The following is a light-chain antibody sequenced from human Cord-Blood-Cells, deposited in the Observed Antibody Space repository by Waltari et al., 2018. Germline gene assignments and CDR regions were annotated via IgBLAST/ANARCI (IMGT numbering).Light chain of an antibody. CDR3: YSAAGEV. J-gene: IGLJ2*01. CDR2: KDS. Sequence: SYELTQPSSVSVSPGQTARITCSGDVLAKKYARWFQQKPGQAPVLVIYKDSERPSGIPERFSVSSSGATVTLTISGAQVEDEADYYCYSAAGEVFGGGTKLTVL. CDR1: VLAKKY. V-gene: IGLV3-27*01.